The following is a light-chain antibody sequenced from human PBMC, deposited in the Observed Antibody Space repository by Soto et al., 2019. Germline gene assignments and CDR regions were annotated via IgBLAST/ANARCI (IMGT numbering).Light chain of an antibody. Sequence: QPVLTQSPSASASLGASVKLTYTLSSGHSSYAIAWHQQQPEKGPRYLMKVNSDGSHSKGDGIPDRFSGSSSGAERYLTISSLQSEDEADYYCQTWGTGPWVFGGGTKVTVL. V-gene: IGLV4-69*01. CDR3: QTWGTGPWV. CDR1: SGHSSYA. J-gene: IGLJ3*02. CDR2: VNSDGSH.